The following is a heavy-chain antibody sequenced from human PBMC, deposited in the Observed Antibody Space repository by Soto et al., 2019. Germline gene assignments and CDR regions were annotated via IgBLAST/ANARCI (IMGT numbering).Heavy chain of an antibody. CDR3: ARDSALWFGVED. J-gene: IGHJ4*02. CDR2: IYDSGST. Sequence: QVQLQESGPGLVKPSGTLSLTCAVSGGSISSSNWWSWVRQPPGKGLEWIGEIYDSGSTNYNPSLKRRVTISVDKSKNQFSLKLSSVTAADTAVYYCARDSALWFGVEDWGQGTLVTVSS. CDR1: GGSISSSNW. V-gene: IGHV4-4*02. D-gene: IGHD3-10*01.